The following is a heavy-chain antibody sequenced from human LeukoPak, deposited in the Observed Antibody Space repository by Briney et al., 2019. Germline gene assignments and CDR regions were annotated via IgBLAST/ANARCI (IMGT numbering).Heavy chain of an antibody. CDR1: GFTFSGHW. CDR2: IVQGGSDK. CDR3: TRDRSRAEDN. J-gene: IGHJ4*02. V-gene: IGHV3-7*01. D-gene: IGHD1-26*01. Sequence: GGSLRLSRAASGFTFSGHWMSTGRQAPGTEVVGVSNIVQGGSDKRYVGAVKRRFTISRDNANNLLYLQMHSQRGECTAVRYCTRDRSRAEDNWGQGTLVTVSS.